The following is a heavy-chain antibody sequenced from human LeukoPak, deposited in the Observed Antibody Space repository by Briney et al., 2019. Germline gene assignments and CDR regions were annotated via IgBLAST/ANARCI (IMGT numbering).Heavy chain of an antibody. CDR3: ARQGIAAAGTLDYYYYYMGV. CDR1: GGSFSVYY. Sequence: SETLSHTCAVSGGSFSVYYWNWIRQPPGKGLEWIGEINHSGSTNYNPSLKSRVTISVDTSKNQFSLKLRSVTAADTAVYYCARQGIAAAGTLDYYYYYMGVWGKGTTVTVSS. J-gene: IGHJ6*03. D-gene: IGHD6-13*01. CDR2: INHSGST. V-gene: IGHV4-34*01.